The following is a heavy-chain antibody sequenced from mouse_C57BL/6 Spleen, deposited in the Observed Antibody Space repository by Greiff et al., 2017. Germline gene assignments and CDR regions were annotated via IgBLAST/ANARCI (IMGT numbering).Heavy chain of an antibody. D-gene: IGHD4-1*01. CDR1: GFTFSSYT. Sequence: EVKLMESGGGLVKPGGSLKLSCAASGFTFSSYTMSWVRQTPEKRLEWVATISGGGGNTYYPDSVKGRFTISRDNAKNTLYLQMSSLRSEDTALYDCARQNVTGTDYWGQGTTLTVSS. J-gene: IGHJ2*01. CDR2: ISGGGGNT. CDR3: ARQNVTGTDY. V-gene: IGHV5-9*01.